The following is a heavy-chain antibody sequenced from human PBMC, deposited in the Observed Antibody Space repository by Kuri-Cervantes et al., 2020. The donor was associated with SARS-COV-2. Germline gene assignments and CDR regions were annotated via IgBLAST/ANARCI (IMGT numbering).Heavy chain of an antibody. D-gene: IGHD5-12*01. J-gene: IGHJ4*02. CDR1: GFTFSSYG. Sequence: GGSLRLSCAASGFTFSSYGMSWVRQAPGKGLEWVGRTRNKANSYTTEFAASVKGRFTISRDDSKISLCRQMNSLKTEDTAVYYCARVTGYGDYWGQGTLVTVSS. V-gene: IGHV3-72*01. CDR2: TRNKANSYTT. CDR3: ARVTGYGDY.